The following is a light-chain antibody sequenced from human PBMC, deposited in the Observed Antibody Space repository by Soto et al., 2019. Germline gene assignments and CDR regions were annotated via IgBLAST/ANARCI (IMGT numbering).Light chain of an antibody. J-gene: IGKJ5*01. CDR2: GAS. V-gene: IGKV3-20*01. CDR3: QQYGSSPIT. Sequence: EIVLTQSPGTLSLSPGERATLSCRASQSVTSSFLAWYQQKPGQGPRLLIYGASSRATGIPDRFSGNGSGTDFTLTISRLEPEDLVVYYWQQYGSSPITFGQGTRLELK. CDR1: QSVTSSF.